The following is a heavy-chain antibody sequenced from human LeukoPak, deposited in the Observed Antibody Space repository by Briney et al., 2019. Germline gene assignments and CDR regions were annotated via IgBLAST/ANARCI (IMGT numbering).Heavy chain of an antibody. J-gene: IGHJ5*02. CDR1: GGSISSSSYY. CDR3: ARQPHTIFGVVNWFDP. V-gene: IGHV4-39*01. D-gene: IGHD3-3*01. Sequence: SETLSLTCTVSGGSISSSSYYWGWIRQPPGKGLEWIGIIYYSGSTYYNPSLKSRVTISVDTSKNQFSLKLSSVTAADTAVYYCARQPHTIFGVVNWFDPWGQGTLVTVSS. CDR2: IYYSGST.